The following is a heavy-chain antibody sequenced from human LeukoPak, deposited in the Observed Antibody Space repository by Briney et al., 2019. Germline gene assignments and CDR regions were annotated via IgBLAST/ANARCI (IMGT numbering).Heavy chain of an antibody. CDR3: ARGGVSYSFDY. D-gene: IGHD3-10*01. Sequence: RASVKVSCKASGYTFTAYYMYWARQAPGQGPEWMGWINPNSGGTNYAQKFQGRVTMTRDTSISTAYMELSRLRSDDTAVYYCARGGVSYSFDYWGQGTLVTVSS. CDR2: INPNSGGT. CDR1: GYTFTAYY. V-gene: IGHV1-2*02. J-gene: IGHJ4*02.